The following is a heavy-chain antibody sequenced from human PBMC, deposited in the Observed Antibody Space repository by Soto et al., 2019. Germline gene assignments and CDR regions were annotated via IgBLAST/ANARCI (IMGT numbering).Heavy chain of an antibody. Sequence: EVQLVESGGGLVKPGGSLRLSCAASGFTFSNYSMNWVRQAPGKGLEWVSSISSSSSYIYYADSVKGRFTIYRDNAKNSLYLQMNSRRAADTAVYYCARGRAKLLWFGEFAVWGQGTTVTVSS. J-gene: IGHJ6*02. CDR3: ARGRAKLLWFGEFAV. D-gene: IGHD3-10*01. V-gene: IGHV3-21*01. CDR1: GFTFSNYS. CDR2: ISSSSSYI.